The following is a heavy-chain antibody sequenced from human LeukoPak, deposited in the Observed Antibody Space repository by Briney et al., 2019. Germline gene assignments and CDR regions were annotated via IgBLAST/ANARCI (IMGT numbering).Heavy chain of an antibody. Sequence: SVKVSCKASGGTFSSYAISWVRQAPGQGLEWMGGIIPIFGTANYAQKFQGRVTITADKSTSTAYMELSSLRSEDTAVYYCAQMKVATIVNYYYYVDVWGKGTTVTVSS. CDR3: AQMKVATIVNYYYYVDV. D-gene: IGHD5-12*01. CDR2: IIPIFGTA. V-gene: IGHV1-69*06. J-gene: IGHJ6*03. CDR1: GGTFSSYA.